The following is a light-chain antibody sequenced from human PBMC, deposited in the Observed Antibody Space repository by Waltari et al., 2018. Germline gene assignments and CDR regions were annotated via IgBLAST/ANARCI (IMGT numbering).Light chain of an antibody. CDR3: QTWGTGAV. V-gene: IGLV4-69*01. CDR2: FNSDGSH. Sequence: QLVLTQSPSASASLGASVKLTCTLSSAHSTYPVAWHQHQPGRGPRFLMRFNSDGSHPKGDGIPDRFSGSTSGAERYLSISSLQAEDEGDYYCQTWGTGAVFGGGTKLTVL. CDR1: SAHSTYP. J-gene: IGLJ3*02.